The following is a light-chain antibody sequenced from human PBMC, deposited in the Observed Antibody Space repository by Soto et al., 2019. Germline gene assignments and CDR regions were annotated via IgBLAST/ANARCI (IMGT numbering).Light chain of an antibody. Sequence: EIVLTQSPGTLYLSTGERATLSCKASQSVTSRYLAWYQQKPGQAPRLLIYGASSRSTGIPDRFSGSGSGTDFTLTISRLEPENFAVYFCQQYNNTPEYTFGQGTKLEIK. V-gene: IGKV3-20*01. CDR2: GAS. CDR1: QSVTSRY. CDR3: QQYNNTPEYT. J-gene: IGKJ2*01.